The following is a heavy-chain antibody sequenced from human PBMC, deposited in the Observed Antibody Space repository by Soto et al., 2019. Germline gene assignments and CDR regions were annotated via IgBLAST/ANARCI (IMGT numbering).Heavy chain of an antibody. Sequence: PGGSLRLSWAASGCTFSNAWMSWIRQAPGKGLEWVGRIKSKTDGGTTDYAAPVKGRFTISRDDSKNTLYLQMNSLKTEDTAVYYCTTDPFPARITMVRGVIGLDHYGMDVWGQGTTVTVSS. D-gene: IGHD3-10*01. V-gene: IGHV3-15*07. J-gene: IGHJ6*02. CDR1: GCTFSNAW. CDR3: TTDPFPARITMVRGVIGLDHYGMDV. CDR2: IKSKTDGGTT.